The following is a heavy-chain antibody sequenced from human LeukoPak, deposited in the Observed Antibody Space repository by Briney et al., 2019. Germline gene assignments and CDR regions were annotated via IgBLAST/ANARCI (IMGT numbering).Heavy chain of an antibody. Sequence: PSQTLSLTCAISGDTFCSDSAAWNWIRQSPSRGLEWLGRTYYRSKWYNDYAVSVKSRITIDPDTSKNQFSLQLNSVTPEDTAVYYCARGPSLVGYYYMDVWGKGTTVTVSS. D-gene: IGHD1-26*01. CDR2: TYYRSKWYN. V-gene: IGHV6-1*01. J-gene: IGHJ6*03. CDR1: GDTFCSDSAA. CDR3: ARGPSLVGYYYMDV.